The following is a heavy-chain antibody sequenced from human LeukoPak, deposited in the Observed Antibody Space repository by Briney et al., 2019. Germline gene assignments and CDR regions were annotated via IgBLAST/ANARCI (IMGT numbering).Heavy chain of an antibody. CDR1: GFTLSIYA. D-gene: IGHD6-19*01. J-gene: IGHJ4*02. Sequence: GGSLRLSCAASGFTLSIYAMSWVRQAPGKGLEWVSAISGSGGSTYYADSVKGRFTISRDNSKNTLYLQRNSLRAEDTAVYYCAKDQLKSSGWYASWGQGTLVTVSS. V-gene: IGHV3-23*01. CDR3: AKDQLKSSGWYAS. CDR2: ISGSGGST.